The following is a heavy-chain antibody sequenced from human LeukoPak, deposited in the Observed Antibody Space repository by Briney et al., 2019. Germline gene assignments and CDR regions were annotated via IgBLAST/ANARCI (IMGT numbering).Heavy chain of an antibody. CDR3: ERDRPTMVRGVIINDY. Sequence: ASVKVSCKASGYTFTSYCISWVRHAPGQGLELMVWISAYNGNTNYAQKVQGRVTMTTDTSTSTAYMELRSLTSDATAVYYCERDRPTMVRGVIINDYWGQGTLVTVSS. CDR1: GYTFTSYC. D-gene: IGHD3-10*01. J-gene: IGHJ4*02. V-gene: IGHV1-18*01. CDR2: ISAYNGNT.